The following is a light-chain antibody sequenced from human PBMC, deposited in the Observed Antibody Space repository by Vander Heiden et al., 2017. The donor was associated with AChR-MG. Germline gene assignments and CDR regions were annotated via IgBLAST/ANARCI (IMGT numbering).Light chain of an antibody. CDR1: SSDVGGYNY. Sequence: QSALTQPVSVSGSPGQSITISCTGTSSDVGGYNYVSWYQQQPGKGPKLMIYDVSKRPSGVSNRFSGSKSGNTASLTISGLQAEDEADYYCGSYTSSSTLVFGGGTKLTVL. J-gene: IGLJ3*02. CDR3: GSYTSSSTLV. V-gene: IGLV2-14*01. CDR2: DVS.